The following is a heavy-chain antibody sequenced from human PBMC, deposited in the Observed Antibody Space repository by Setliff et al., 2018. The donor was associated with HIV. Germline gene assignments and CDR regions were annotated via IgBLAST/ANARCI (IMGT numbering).Heavy chain of an antibody. J-gene: IGHJ4*02. CDR3: ARDPHYFDRSGYPFDY. CDR1: GGSIFSHY. Sequence: SETLSLTCTVSGGSIFSHYWSWIRQPPGKGLEWIGYIYYSGSTNYNPSLKSRVTISVDTSKNQFSLKLSSVTAADTAVYYCARDPHYFDRSGYPFDYWGQGSLVTVSS. CDR2: IYYSGST. V-gene: IGHV4-59*11. D-gene: IGHD3-22*01.